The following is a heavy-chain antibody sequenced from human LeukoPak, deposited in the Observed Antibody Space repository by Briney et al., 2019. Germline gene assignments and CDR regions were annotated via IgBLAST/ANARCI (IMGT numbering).Heavy chain of an antibody. CDR1: GFTFSSYA. Sequence: GGSLRLSCAGSGFTFSSYAMSWVRQAPGKGLEWVSAVSGSAVATYYADSVKGRFTISRDSSKNTLYLQMNSLRAEDTAVYYCAKDRGYGSGSYPGVYYFDYWGQGTLVTVSS. CDR3: AKDRGYGSGSYPGVYYFDY. D-gene: IGHD3-10*01. CDR2: VSGSAVAT. J-gene: IGHJ4*02. V-gene: IGHV3-23*01.